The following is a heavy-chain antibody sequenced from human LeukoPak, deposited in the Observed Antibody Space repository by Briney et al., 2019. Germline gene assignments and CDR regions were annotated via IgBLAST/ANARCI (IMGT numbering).Heavy chain of an antibody. CDR2: ISGSAGST. D-gene: IGHD3-22*01. Sequence: PGGSLRLSCAASGFTFSGYAMGWVRQAPGKGLEWVSAISGSAGSTYYADSVKGRFTISRDNSKNSLYLQMNSLRAEDTAVYYCAKLRDFYDSTGYSLFPYWGQGTLVTVSS. CDR1: GFTFSGYA. V-gene: IGHV3-23*01. CDR3: AKLRDFYDSTGYSLFPY. J-gene: IGHJ4*02.